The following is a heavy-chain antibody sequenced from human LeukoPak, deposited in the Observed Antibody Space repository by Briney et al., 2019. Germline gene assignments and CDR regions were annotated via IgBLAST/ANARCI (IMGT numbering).Heavy chain of an antibody. CDR3: ARLSGAPVRHPIYHFDY. CDR1: GYSISSGYY. Sequence: SETLSLTCAVSGYSISSGYYWGWIRQPPGKGLEWIGNVYHSGSTYKNPSLKSRVSISLDTSNNQFSLKLTSVTAADTAIYYCARLSGAPVRHPIYHFDYWGQGTLVTASS. V-gene: IGHV4-38-2*01. D-gene: IGHD1-26*01. J-gene: IGHJ4*02. CDR2: VYHSGST.